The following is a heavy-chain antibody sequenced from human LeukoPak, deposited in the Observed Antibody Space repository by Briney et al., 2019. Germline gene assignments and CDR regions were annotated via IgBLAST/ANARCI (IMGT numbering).Heavy chain of an antibody. CDR2: IKQDGSEK. Sequence: HPGGSLRLSCAASGFTFSGYWMSWVRQAPGKGLEWVASIKQDGSEKYYVDSVKGRFTISRDNAKNSLYLQMNSLRAEDTALYYCARAPGEGWFDPWGQGTLVTVSS. CDR1: GFTFSGYW. V-gene: IGHV3-7*01. J-gene: IGHJ5*02. D-gene: IGHD4-17*01. CDR3: ARAPGEGWFDP.